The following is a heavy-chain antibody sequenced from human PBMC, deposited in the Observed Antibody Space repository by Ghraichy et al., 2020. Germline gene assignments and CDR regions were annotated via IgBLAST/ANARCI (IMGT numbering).Heavy chain of an antibody. CDR3: ARGTPPHLTMIVVAMGGDAFDI. CDR1: GGSISSYY. V-gene: IGHV4-4*07. J-gene: IGHJ3*02. CDR2: IYTSGST. D-gene: IGHD3-22*01. Sequence: SETLSLTCTVSGGSISSYYWSWIRQPAGKGLEWIGRIYTSGSTNYNPSLKSRVTMSVDTSKNQFSLKLSSVTAADTAVYYCARGTPPHLTMIVVAMGGDAFDIWGQGTMVTVSS.